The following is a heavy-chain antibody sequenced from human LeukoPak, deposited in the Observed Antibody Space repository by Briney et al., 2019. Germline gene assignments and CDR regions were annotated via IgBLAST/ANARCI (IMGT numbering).Heavy chain of an antibody. J-gene: IGHJ4*02. CDR2: FDPEDGET. CDR3: ARGLSSGWYSGQYYFDY. Sequence: ASVKVSCKVSGYTLTELSMHWVRQAPGKGLEWMGGFDPEDGETIYAQKFQGRVTMTEDTSTDTAYMELSSLRSENTAVYYCARGLSSGWYSGQYYFDYWGQGTLVTVSS. CDR1: GYTLTELS. D-gene: IGHD6-19*01. V-gene: IGHV1-24*01.